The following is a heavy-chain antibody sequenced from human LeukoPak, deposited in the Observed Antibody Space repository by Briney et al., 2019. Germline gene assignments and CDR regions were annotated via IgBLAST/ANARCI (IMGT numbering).Heavy chain of an antibody. V-gene: IGHV1-8*02. CDR1: GYTFTNYD. CDR3: ARERDQIVVVVAATPDY. CDR2: MNPNSGNT. D-gene: IGHD2-15*01. Sequence: ASVKVSCKASGYTFTNYDINWVRQATGQGLEWLGWMNPNSGNTGYAQKFQGRVTMTRDTSISTAYMELSRLRSDDTAVYYCARERDQIVVVVAATPDYWGQGTLVTVSS. J-gene: IGHJ4*02.